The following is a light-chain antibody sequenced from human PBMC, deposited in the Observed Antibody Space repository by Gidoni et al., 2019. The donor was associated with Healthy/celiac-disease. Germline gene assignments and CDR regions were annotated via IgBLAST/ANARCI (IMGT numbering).Light chain of an antibody. Sequence: EIVMTQSPATLSVSPGERATLSCRASQSVNSNLSWYQQKPGQAPRLLIYGASTRATGIPARFSGSGSGTEFTLTISSLQSEDFAVYYCQQYNNCTPITFGPGTKVDIK. CDR3: QQYNNCTPIT. V-gene: IGKV3-15*01. CDR1: QSVNSN. J-gene: IGKJ3*01. CDR2: GAS.